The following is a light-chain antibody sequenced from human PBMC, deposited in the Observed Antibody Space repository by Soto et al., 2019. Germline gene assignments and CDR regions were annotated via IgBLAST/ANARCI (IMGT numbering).Light chain of an antibody. V-gene: IGLV2-23*02. CDR3: CSYAGSSWV. CDR1: SSDVGSYNL. Sequence: QSALTQPASVSGPPGQSITISCTGTSSDVGSYNLVSWYQQHPGKAPKLMIYEVSKRPSGVSNRFSGSKSGNTASLTISGLQAEDEADYYCCSYAGSSWVFGGGTQLTVL. J-gene: IGLJ3*02. CDR2: EVS.